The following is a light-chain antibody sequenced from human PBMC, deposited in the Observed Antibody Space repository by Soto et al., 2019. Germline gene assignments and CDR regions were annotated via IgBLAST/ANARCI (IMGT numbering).Light chain of an antibody. J-gene: IGKJ1*01. CDR3: QQSYSTPPT. V-gene: IGKV1-39*01. CDR2: AAS. CDR1: QSISSY. Sequence: DIQMTQSPSSLXASXXDRVTITCRASQSISSYLNWYQQKPGKAPKLLIYAASSLQSGVPSRFSGSGSGTDFTLTISSLQPEDFATYYXQQSYSTPPTFGQGTKVEIK.